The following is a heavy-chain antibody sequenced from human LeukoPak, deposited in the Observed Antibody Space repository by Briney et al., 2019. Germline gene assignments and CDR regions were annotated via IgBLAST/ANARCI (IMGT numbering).Heavy chain of an antibody. CDR1: GNSFTNYH. CDR3: ARGDTNYYYGLDV. Sequence: ASVKVSCKASGNSFTNYHIHWVRQAPGQGLEWMGLINPSGNSPDYAQEFQGRVTLTRDTSTSYMELSSLRSEDTAIYYCARGDTNYYYGLDVWGQGTTVTVSS. D-gene: IGHD5-18*01. V-gene: IGHV1-46*01. J-gene: IGHJ6*02. CDR2: INPSGNSP.